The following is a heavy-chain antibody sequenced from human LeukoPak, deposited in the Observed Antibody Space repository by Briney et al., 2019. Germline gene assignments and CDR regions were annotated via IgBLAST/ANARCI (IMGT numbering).Heavy chain of an antibody. CDR2: IYSGGST. CDR3: ARDSTRIKPFDS. V-gene: IGHV3-66*01. Sequence: GGSLRLSCAASGFTFSSYGMSWVRQAPGKGLEWVSVIYSGGSTYYADSVKGRFIISRDNSNNTLYLQMNSLRAEDTAVYYCARDSTRIKPFDSWGQGTRVTVSS. J-gene: IGHJ4*02. D-gene: IGHD2-21*01. CDR1: GFTFSSYG.